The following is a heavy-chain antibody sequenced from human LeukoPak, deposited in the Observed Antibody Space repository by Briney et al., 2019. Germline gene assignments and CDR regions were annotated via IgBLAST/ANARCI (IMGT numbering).Heavy chain of an antibody. V-gene: IGHV1-2*02. Sequence: ASVKVSCKSSGYSFTGYYMHWVRQAPGQGLEWMGWINPNSGDTGYAQKFQGRVTMTRDVSITTTYMELTRLTSDDTALYYCARWDGYSSSPDYWGQGSLVTVSS. CDR2: INPNSGDT. CDR3: ARWDGYSSSPDY. J-gene: IGHJ4*02. D-gene: IGHD6-13*01. CDR1: GYSFTGYY.